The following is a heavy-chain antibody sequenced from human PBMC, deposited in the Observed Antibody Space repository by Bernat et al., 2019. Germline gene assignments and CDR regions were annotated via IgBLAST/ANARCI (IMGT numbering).Heavy chain of an antibody. J-gene: IGHJ4*02. CDR2: IYYSGST. CDR1: GGSISSYY. Sequence: QVQLQESGPGLVKPSETLSLTCTVSGGSISSYYWSWIRQPPGKGLEWIGYIYYSGSTNYNPSLKSRVTISVDTSKNQFSLKLSSVTAADTAVYYCARDSSPGGMAFDYWGQGTLVTVSS. CDR3: ARDSSPGGMAFDY. V-gene: IGHV4-59*01. D-gene: IGHD3-16*01.